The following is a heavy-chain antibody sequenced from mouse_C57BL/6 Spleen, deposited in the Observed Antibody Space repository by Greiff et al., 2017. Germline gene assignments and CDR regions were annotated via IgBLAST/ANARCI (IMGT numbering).Heavy chain of an antibody. CDR2: ISSGSSTI. CDR3: ARGNYGNYYAMDY. J-gene: IGHJ4*01. CDR1: GFTFRDYG. V-gene: IGHV5-17*01. D-gene: IGHD2-1*01. Sequence: EVQGVESGGGLVKPGGSLKLSCAASGFTFRDYGMHWVRQAPEKGLEWVAYISSGSSTIYYADTVKGRFTISRDNAKNTLFLQMTSLRSEDTAMYYCARGNYGNYYAMDYWDQGTSVTVSS.